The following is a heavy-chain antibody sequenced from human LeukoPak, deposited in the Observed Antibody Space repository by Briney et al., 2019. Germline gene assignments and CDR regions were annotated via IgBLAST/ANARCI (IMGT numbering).Heavy chain of an antibody. CDR1: GFTFSSYA. V-gene: IGHV3-23*01. D-gene: IGHD3-22*01. Sequence: GGSLRLSCAASGFTFSSYAMSWVRQAPGKGLEWVSTISGSGGSTYYADSVKGRFTISRDNAENSLYLQMNSLGSEDTAVYYCAREYDSSGYASWYYYMDVWGKGTTVTISS. CDR2: ISGSGGST. CDR3: AREYDSSGYASWYYYMDV. J-gene: IGHJ6*03.